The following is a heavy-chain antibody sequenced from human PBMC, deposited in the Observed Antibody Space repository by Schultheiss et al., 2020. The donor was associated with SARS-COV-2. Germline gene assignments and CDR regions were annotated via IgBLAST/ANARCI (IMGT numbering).Heavy chain of an antibody. D-gene: IGHD3-16*02. CDR2: IWYDGSNK. J-gene: IGHJ4*02. V-gene: IGHV3-33*08. Sequence: GGSLRLSCAASGFTFSSYGMHWVRQAPGKGLEWVAVIWYDGSNKYYADSVKGRFTISRDNSKNTLYLQMNSLRAEDTAVYYCAREGNGGVIAEGLFDYWGQGTLVTVSS. CDR3: AREGNGGVIAEGLFDY. CDR1: GFTFSSYG.